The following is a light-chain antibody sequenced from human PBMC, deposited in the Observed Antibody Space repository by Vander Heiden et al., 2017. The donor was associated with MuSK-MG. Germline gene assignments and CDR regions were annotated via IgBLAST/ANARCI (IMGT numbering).Light chain of an antibody. CDR2: GGS. CDR3: QQDGSTALFT. J-gene: IGKJ3*01. CDR1: QSISGSY. Sequence: EIVLTQSPGTLSLSPGERATLSCRASQSISGSYVAWYQQKPGQAPRLLIYGGSNRATGIPVRFSGSGYGTDFTLTISRREPEDFAVYYCQQDGSTALFTFGQGTKVEIK. V-gene: IGKV3-20*01.